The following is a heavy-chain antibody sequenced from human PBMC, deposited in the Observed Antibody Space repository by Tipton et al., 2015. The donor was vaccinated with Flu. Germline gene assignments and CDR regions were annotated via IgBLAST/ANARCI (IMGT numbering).Heavy chain of an antibody. CDR1: SGSFSGYF. CDR3: ARGSDYSNTFFDY. CDR2: INHSGST. D-gene: IGHD4-17*01. Sequence: TLSLTCAVYSGSFSGYFWSWIRQPPGKGLEWIGEINHSGSTNYNPSLKSRVTISVDTSKNQFSLRLSSVTAADTAIYYCARGSDYSNTFFDYWGRGTLVTVSS. V-gene: IGHV4-34*01. J-gene: IGHJ4*02.